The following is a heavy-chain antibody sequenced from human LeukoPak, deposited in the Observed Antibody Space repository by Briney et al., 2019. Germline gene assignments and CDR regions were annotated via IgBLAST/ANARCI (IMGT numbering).Heavy chain of an antibody. CDR2: IHHSGST. CDR1: GGSITSSNW. D-gene: IGHD3-10*01. CDR3: ARTAGYYYGSGSYYAWFDY. J-gene: IGHJ5*01. Sequence: SGTLSLTCAVSGGSITSSNWWNWVRQPPGKGLEWIGEIHHSGSTNYSPSLKSRVTISVDKSKNQFSLKLSSVTAADTAVYYCARTAGYYYGSGSYYAWFDYWGQGTLVTVSS. V-gene: IGHV4-4*02.